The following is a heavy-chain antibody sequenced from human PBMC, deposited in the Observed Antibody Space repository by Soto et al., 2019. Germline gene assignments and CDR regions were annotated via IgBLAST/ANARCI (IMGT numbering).Heavy chain of an antibody. Sequence: QVQLVESGGGVVQPGRSLRLSCAASGFTFSSYAMHWVRQAPGKGLEWVAVISDDGSNKYYADSVKGRFTISRDNSKNTLYLQMNSRRAEETAVYYCARAEDYGDYPSPDYGMDVWGQGTKVTVSS. V-gene: IGHV3-30-3*01. CDR1: GFTFSSYA. J-gene: IGHJ6*02. D-gene: IGHD4-17*01. CDR2: ISDDGSNK. CDR3: ARAEDYGDYPSPDYGMDV.